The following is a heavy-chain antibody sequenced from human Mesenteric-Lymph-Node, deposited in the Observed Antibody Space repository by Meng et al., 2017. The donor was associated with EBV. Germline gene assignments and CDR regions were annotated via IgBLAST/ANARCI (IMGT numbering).Heavy chain of an antibody. J-gene: IGHJ4*02. D-gene: IGHD2-21*01. CDR3: ARGWTLTYCGA. V-gene: IGHV4-39*07. CDR2: IYYSGSA. Sequence: QLQPRGPGPGLVNPSEPLAPPGTSSGGSISSGRYDWVWIRQPPGKGLEWIGSIYYSGSAHHNPSLKSRVTISVDTSKNQFSLKLSSVTAADTAVYYCARGWTLTYCGAWGQGTLVTVSS. CDR1: GGSISSGRYD.